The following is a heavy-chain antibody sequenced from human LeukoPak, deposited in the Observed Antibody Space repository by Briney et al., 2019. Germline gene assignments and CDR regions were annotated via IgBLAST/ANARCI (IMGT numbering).Heavy chain of an antibody. D-gene: IGHD3-22*01. Sequence: GESLRLSCAASGFTFTTYWMSWVRQPPGKGLEWVANIKQDGTEKYYVDSVKGRLTISRDNAKNSLYLQMNSLRAEDTAVYYCARDHYDGVGGFDYWGQGTLVTVSS. J-gene: IGHJ4*02. CDR2: IKQDGTEK. V-gene: IGHV3-7*01. CDR3: ARDHYDGVGGFDY. CDR1: GFTFTTYW.